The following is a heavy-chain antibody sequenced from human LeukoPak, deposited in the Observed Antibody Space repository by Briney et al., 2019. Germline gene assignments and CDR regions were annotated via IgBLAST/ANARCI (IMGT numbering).Heavy chain of an antibody. D-gene: IGHD3-10*02. CDR2: IGSDNKP. V-gene: IGHV3-23*05. Sequence: GGSLRLSCEASGFTSSAYTMSWVRQAPGKGLEWVSSIGSDNKPHYSESVKGRFAISRDNSKSMLFLQLNRLRAEETALYYCASQLHYYVALDCWLQGSTVTVSS. CDR3: ASQLHYYVALDC. CDR1: GFTSSAYT. J-gene: IGHJ6*02.